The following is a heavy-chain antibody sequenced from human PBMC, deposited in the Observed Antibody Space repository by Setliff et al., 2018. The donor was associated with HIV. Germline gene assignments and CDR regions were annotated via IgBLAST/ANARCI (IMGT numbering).Heavy chain of an antibody. Sequence: GGSLRLSCGASGLTFSNYGMQWVRQAPGKGLEWVAIISYHEKDTFYADSVKGRFTISRDNSKNMLYLQMNSLRTEDTGVYYCTKPTTVVTSYYFDAWGQGTQVTVSS. J-gene: IGHJ4*02. CDR1: GLTFSNYG. V-gene: IGHV3-30*18. D-gene: IGHD4-17*01. CDR3: TKPTTVVTSYYFDA. CDR2: ISYHEKDT.